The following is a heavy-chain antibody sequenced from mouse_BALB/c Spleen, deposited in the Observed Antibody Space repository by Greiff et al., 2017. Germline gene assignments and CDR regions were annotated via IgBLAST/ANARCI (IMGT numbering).Heavy chain of an antibody. CDR3: TSPYYFDY. Sequence: VKVVESGAELVRPGASVTLSCKASGYTFTDYEMHWVKQTPVHGLEWIGAIDPETGGTAYNQKFKGKATLTADKSSSTAYMELRSLTSEDSAVYYCTSPYYFDYWGQGTTRTVSS. J-gene: IGHJ2*01. V-gene: IGHV1-15*01. CDR1: GYTFTDYE. CDR2: IDPETGGT.